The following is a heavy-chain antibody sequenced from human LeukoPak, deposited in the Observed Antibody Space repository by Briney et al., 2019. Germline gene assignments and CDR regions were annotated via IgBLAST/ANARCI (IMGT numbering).Heavy chain of an antibody. V-gene: IGHV3-33*01. D-gene: IGHD3-9*01. J-gene: IGHJ4*02. CDR1: GFTFSSYG. Sequence: GGSLRLSCAASGFTFSSYGMHWVRQAPGKGLEWVAVIWYDGSNKYYADSVKGRFTISRDNSKNTLYLQMNSLRAEDTAVYYCARDPRTYYDILTGYHLDYWGQGTLVTVSS. CDR2: IWYDGSNK. CDR3: ARDPRTYYDILTGYHLDY.